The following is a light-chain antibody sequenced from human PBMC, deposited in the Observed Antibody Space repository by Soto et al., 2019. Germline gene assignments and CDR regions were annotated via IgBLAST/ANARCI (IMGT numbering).Light chain of an antibody. Sequence: EIVLTQSPGTLSLSPGERATLSCRASQSVRNNYLAWYQQRPGQAPRLLIYAASSRATGIPDRFSGSGSGTDFTLTISRLEPEDFAVYYCQQYGTSPRTFGQGTTVEIK. V-gene: IGKV3-20*01. J-gene: IGKJ1*01. CDR2: AAS. CDR3: QQYGTSPRT. CDR1: QSVRNNY.